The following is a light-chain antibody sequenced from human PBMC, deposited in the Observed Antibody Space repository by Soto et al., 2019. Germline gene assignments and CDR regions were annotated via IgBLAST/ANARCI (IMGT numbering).Light chain of an antibody. CDR2: EVT. CDR1: SSDVGSYNL. CDR3: CSYAGGSALL. J-gene: IGLJ3*02. V-gene: IGLV2-23*02. Sequence: QSALTQPASVSGSPGQSITISCTGASSDVGSYNLVSWYQQHPGKAPKLMIYEVTKRPSGVSSRFSGSKSGNTASLTVSGLQAEDEADYYGCSYAGGSALLFGGGTKVTVL.